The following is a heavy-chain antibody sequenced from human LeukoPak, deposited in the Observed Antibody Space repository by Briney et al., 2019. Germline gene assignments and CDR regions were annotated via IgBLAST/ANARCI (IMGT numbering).Heavy chain of an antibody. CDR1: GYTFTSYA. CDR3: ARGIHSGSYYFGEYYFDY. CDR2: INAGNGNT. Sequence: GSVKVSCKASGYTFTSYAMHWVRQAPGQRLEWMGWINAGNGNTKYSQKFQGRVTITRDTSASTAYMELSSRRSEDTAVYYCARGIHSGSYYFGEYYFDYWGQGTLVTVSS. J-gene: IGHJ4*02. D-gene: IGHD1-26*01. V-gene: IGHV1-3*01.